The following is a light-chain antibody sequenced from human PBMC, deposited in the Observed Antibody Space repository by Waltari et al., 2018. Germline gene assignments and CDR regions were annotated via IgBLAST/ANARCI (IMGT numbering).Light chain of an antibody. V-gene: IGLV2-11*01. J-gene: IGLJ3*02. CDR1: SSNVGGYNY. CDR2: EVE. CDR3: FSYAGTFTWV. Sequence: QSALTQPRSVSGSPGQSVTISCTGTSSNVGGYNYVSWYQQHPAKAPKFIIYEVEKRPSGVPDRFSGSKSGNTASLTISGLQADDEADYYCFSYAGTFTWVFGGGTRVTVL.